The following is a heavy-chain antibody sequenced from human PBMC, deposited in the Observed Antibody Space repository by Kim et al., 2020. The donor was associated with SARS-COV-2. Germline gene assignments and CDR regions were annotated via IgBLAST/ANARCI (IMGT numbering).Heavy chain of an antibody. J-gene: IGHJ4*02. V-gene: IGHV5-10-1*01. CDR3: ARQKWLTWIDY. Sequence: TSSSPSFQGNVTISADKSISTAYLQWSSLKASDTAMYYCARQKWLTWIDYWGQGTLVTVSS. D-gene: IGHD5-12*01. CDR2: T.